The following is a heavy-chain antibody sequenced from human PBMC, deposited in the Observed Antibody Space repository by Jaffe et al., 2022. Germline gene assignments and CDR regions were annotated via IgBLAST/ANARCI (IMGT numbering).Heavy chain of an antibody. D-gene: IGHD3-9*01. CDR2: IRSKAYGGTT. J-gene: IGHJ4*02. CDR3: TRDPGYDILTGYYTTLVACVD. Sequence: EVQLVESGGGLVQPGRSLRLSCTASGFTFGDYAMSWVRQAPGKGLEWVGFIRSKAYGGTTEYAASVKGRFTISRDDSKSIAYLQMNSLKTEDTAVYYCTRDPGYDILTGYYTTLVACVDWGQGTLVTVSS. CDR1: GFTFGDYA. V-gene: IGHV3-49*04.